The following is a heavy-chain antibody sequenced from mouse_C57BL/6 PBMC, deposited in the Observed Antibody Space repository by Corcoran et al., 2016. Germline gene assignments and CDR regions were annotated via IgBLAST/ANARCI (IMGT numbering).Heavy chain of an antibody. V-gene: IGHV9-3*01. CDR2: INPYSGVP. J-gene: IGHJ1*03. Sequence: QIQLVQSGPELKKPGETVKISCKASGYTFTTYGMSWVKQAPGKGLKWMGWINPYSGVPTYADDFKGRFAFSLETSASTAYLQINNLKKEETATYFCASHYYGRSYWYFDVWGTGTTVTVSS. D-gene: IGHD1-1*01. CDR1: GYTFTTYG. CDR3: ASHYYGRSYWYFDV.